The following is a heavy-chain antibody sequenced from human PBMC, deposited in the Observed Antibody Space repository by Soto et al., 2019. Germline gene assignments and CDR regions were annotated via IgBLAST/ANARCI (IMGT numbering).Heavy chain of an antibody. CDR3: TRAGGTAAFDY. CDR1: KFTFSNYW. J-gene: IGHJ4*02. CDR2: MNNDGSST. Sequence: EVQLVESGGGLVQPGGSLRLSCAASKFTFSNYWMHWVRQAPGKGLVWVSRMNNDGSSTSYADSVKGRFTISRDNAKCTISLQMTRLRPEDTAVYYCTRAGGTAAFDYWGQGTLVTVSS. D-gene: IGHD1-7*01. V-gene: IGHV3-74*01.